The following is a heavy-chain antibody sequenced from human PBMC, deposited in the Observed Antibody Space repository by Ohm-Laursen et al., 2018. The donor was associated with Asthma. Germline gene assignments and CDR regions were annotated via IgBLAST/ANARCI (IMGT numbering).Heavy chain of an antibody. CDR3: ARVYYDSSGYYAHND. Sequence: GSLRLSCTAAGFTFSDYYVSWIRQAPEEGLEWVSYISSSGSTIYYADSVKGRFTISRDNAKNSLYLQMNSLRAEDTAVYYCARVYYDSSGYYAHNDWGQGTLVTVSS. J-gene: IGHJ4*02. V-gene: IGHV3-11*01. CDR2: ISSSGSTI. D-gene: IGHD3-22*01. CDR1: GFTFSDYY.